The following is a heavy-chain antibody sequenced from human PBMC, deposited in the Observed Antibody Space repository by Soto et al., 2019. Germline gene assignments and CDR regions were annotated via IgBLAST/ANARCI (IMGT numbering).Heavy chain of an antibody. Sequence: PGGSLRLSCAASGFTFSSYSMNWVRQAPGKGLEWVSSISSSSSYIYYADSVKGRFTTSRDNAKNSLYLQMNGLRAEDTAVYYCARDPSPVTYSSGDYWGQGTLVTVSS. D-gene: IGHD6-19*01. V-gene: IGHV3-21*01. J-gene: IGHJ4*02. CDR2: ISSSSSYI. CDR3: ARDPSPVTYSSGDY. CDR1: GFTFSSYS.